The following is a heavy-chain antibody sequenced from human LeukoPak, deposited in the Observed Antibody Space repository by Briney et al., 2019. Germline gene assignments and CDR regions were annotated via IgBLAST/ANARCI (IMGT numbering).Heavy chain of an antibody. V-gene: IGHV6-1*01. Sequence: SQTLSLTCAIPGDSVSSNSAAWNWIRQSPSRGLEWLGRTYYRSKWYNDYVISVKSRITINPDTSKNQFSLQLNSVTPEDTAVYYCARDYDPLDAFDIWGQGTMVTVSS. CDR3: ARDYDPLDAFDI. CDR1: GDSVSSNSAA. CDR2: TYYRSKWYN. D-gene: IGHD3-22*01. J-gene: IGHJ3*02.